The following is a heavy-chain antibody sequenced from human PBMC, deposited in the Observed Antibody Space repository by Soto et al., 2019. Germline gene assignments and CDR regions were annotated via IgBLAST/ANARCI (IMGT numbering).Heavy chain of an antibody. CDR2: LYESGTT. CDR1: DYSISNAYY. Sequence: SETLSLTCAVSDYSISNAYYWGWVRQPPGKGLGWIGTLYESGTTFYNPSLQSRVTISIDTSKSHFSLKLASVTAADTAVYYCAWTLPFNRGGVFDIWGQETMVTVSS. J-gene: IGHJ3*02. CDR3: AWTLPFNRGGVFDI. V-gene: IGHV4-38-2*01. D-gene: IGHD3-10*01.